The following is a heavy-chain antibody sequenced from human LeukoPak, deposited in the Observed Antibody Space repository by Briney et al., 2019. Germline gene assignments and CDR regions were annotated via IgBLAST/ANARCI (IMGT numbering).Heavy chain of an antibody. D-gene: IGHD7-27*01. V-gene: IGHV1-69*13. CDR2: IIPIFGTA. CDR1: GCTFSSYA. Sequence: SVKVSCKASGCTFSSYAISWVRQAPGQGLEWMGGIIPIFGTANYAQKFQGRVTITADESTSTAYMELSSLRSEDTAVYYCARVTGVRGTNYYYYGMDVWGQGTTVTVSS. J-gene: IGHJ6*02. CDR3: ARVTGVRGTNYYYYGMDV.